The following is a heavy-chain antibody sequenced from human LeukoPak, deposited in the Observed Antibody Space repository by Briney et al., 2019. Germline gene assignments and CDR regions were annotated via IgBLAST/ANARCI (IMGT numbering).Heavy chain of an antibody. CDR1: GGSISSSSYY. V-gene: IGHV4-39*01. D-gene: IGHD5-18*01. Sequence: KPSETLSLTCTVSGGSISSSSYYWGWIRQPPGRGLEWIGSIYYSGSTYYNTSLKSRVTISVDTSKNQYSLNLSSVTAADTAVYYCARRGSGYSYDYWGQGTLVSVSS. CDR3: ARRGSGYSYDY. J-gene: IGHJ4*02. CDR2: IYYSGST.